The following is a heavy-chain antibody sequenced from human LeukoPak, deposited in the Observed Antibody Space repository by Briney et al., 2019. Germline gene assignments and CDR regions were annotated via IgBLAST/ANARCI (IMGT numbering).Heavy chain of an antibody. CDR2: FDPVDGET. V-gene: IGHV1-24*01. J-gene: IGHJ4*02. D-gene: IGHD3-3*01. CDR1: GHSLTQLS. CDR3: AILLEDFAFSTGSAKDY. Sequence: ASVTVSCKVSGHSLTQLSMHWVRQGSGRGREWMGGFDPVDGETIYAQKFQGRVTMTEDTSTDTAYMELSSLGSDDTAVYYCAILLEDFAFSTGSAKDYWGQGTLVTVSS.